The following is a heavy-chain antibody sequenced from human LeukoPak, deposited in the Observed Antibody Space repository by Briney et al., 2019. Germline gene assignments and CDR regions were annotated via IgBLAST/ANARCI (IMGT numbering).Heavy chain of an antibody. V-gene: IGHV3-74*01. CDR1: GFTFSNYW. CDR3: ARERVADNWFDP. J-gene: IGHJ5*02. CDR2: INSDGGTT. D-gene: IGHD3-3*01. Sequence: GGSLRLSCAASGFTFSNYWMHWVRQAPGKGLVWVSRINSDGGTTTYADSVKGRFTISRDNAKNTLYLQMNSLRAEDTAVYYCARERVADNWFDPWGQGSLVTVSS.